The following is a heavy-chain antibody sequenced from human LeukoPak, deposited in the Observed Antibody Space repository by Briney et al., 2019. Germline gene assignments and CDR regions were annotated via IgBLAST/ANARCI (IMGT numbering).Heavy chain of an antibody. CDR2: ISSSSSYT. CDR3: ARDGYGSGTFDY. J-gene: IGHJ4*02. Sequence: GGSLRLSCAASGIIFSDYYMIWIRQAPGKGLEWVSYISSSSSYTNYADSVKGRFTISRDNAKNSLYLQMNSLRAEDTAVYYCARDGYGSGTFDYWGQGTLVTVSS. CDR1: GIIFSDYY. V-gene: IGHV3-11*06. D-gene: IGHD3-10*01.